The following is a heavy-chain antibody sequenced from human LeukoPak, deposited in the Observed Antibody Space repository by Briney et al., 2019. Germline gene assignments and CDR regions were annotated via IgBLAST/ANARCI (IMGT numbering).Heavy chain of an antibody. CDR1: GFTFSSYG. D-gene: IGHD2-15*01. V-gene: IGHV3-30*18. CDR2: ISYDGSNK. Sequence: GSLRLSCAASGFTFSSYGMHWVRQAPGKGLEWVAVISYDGSNKYYADSVKGRFTISRDNSKNTLYLQMDSLRAEDTAVYYCAKGSGGSGGMDVWGQGTTVTVSS. J-gene: IGHJ6*02. CDR3: AKGSGGSGGMDV.